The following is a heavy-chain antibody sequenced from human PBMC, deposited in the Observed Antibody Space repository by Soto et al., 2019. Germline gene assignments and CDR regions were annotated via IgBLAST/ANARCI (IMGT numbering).Heavy chain of an antibody. D-gene: IGHD4-17*01. J-gene: IGHJ3*02. CDR3: ARDRDYGGNSEAFDI. CDR2: IYPGDSKT. V-gene: IGHV5-51*07. CDR1: GGSFTIYL. Sequence: AALKISEDRPGGSFTIYLIASEHQIPRKGLEWMGIIYPGDSKTRYSPSFQGQVTISADKSISNAYLQWSSLKASDTDMYYCARDRDYGGNSEAFDIWGQGTMVTVSS.